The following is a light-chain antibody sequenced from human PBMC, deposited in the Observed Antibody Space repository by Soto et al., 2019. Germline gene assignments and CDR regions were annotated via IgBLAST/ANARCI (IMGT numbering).Light chain of an antibody. V-gene: IGLV2-14*03. CDR2: DVT. CDR1: KTEFGGYDY. CDR3: SSYRTYRTLEV. J-gene: IGLJ1*01. Sequence: SVLTQPDSRSGYPWGSNTISFTWNKTEFGGYDYVSWYQQHPGGAPKLVIYDVTSRPSGVSNRFSGSKSGFTASLTISGLQAVDDAHYYCSSYRTYRTLEVFGTGTKVTVL.